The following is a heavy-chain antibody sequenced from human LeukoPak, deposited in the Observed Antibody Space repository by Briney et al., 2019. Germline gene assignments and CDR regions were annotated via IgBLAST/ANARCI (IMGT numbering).Heavy chain of an antibody. CDR3: AKSVPAAIVRYFDY. CDR2: ISGSGGST. J-gene: IGHJ4*02. V-gene: IGHV3-23*01. Sequence: GGSLRLSCAASGFIFSSYAMSWVRQAPGRGLECVSAISGSGGSTCYADSVKGRVTISRDNSKNTLYLQMNSRRAEDTAVYYCAKSVPAAIVRYFDYWGQGTLVTVSS. D-gene: IGHD2-2*01. CDR1: GFIFSSYA.